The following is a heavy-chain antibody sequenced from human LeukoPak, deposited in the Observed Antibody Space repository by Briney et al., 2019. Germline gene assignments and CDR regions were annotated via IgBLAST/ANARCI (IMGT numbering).Heavy chain of an antibody. CDR1: GGSISSGSYY. V-gene: IGHV4-61*02. Sequence: SETLSLTCTVSGGSISSGSYYWSWIRQPAGKGLEWIGRIYISGSTNYNPSLKSRVTISVDTSKNQFSLKLSSATAADTAVYYCARLSPLTGAYYYMDVWGKGTTVTVSS. J-gene: IGHJ6*03. CDR3: ARLSPLTGAYYYMDV. CDR2: IYISGST. D-gene: IGHD7-27*01.